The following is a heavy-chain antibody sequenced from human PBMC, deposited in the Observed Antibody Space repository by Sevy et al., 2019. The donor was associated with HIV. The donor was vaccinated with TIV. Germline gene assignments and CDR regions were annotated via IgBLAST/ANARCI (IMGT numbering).Heavy chain of an antibody. J-gene: IGHJ4*02. CDR2: ISASGGSTI. D-gene: IGHD7-27*01. V-gene: IGHV3-48*03. Sequence: GGSLRLSCTASALTFSSYVMSWVRQAPGKGLEWVSTISASGGSTIYYADSVKGRFTISRDNAKNSLYLQMNSLRAEDTAVYYCARGQKLGMGDYWGQGTLVTVSS. CDR3: ARGQKLGMGDY. CDR1: ALTFSSYV.